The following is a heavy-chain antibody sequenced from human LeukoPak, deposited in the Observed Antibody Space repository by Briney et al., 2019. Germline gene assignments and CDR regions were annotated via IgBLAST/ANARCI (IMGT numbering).Heavy chain of an antibody. CDR3: ARQYCGGDCYSLDY. Sequence: SETLSLTCTVSGGSISTYYWNWVRQSPGRGLEWIGYISYTGSPNYNPSLESRVTISVDTSKIQFSLKLTSLTAADTAVYFCARQYCGGDCYSLDYWGPGKLVAVSS. CDR1: GGSISTYY. D-gene: IGHD2-21*02. V-gene: IGHV4-59*01. CDR2: ISYTGSP. J-gene: IGHJ4*02.